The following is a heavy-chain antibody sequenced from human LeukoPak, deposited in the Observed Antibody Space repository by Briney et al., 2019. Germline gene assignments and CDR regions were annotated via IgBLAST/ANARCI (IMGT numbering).Heavy chain of an antibody. J-gene: IGHJ4*02. Sequence: PGGSLRLSCAASGFMLRNYGMHWVRQGPGKGLEWVAFIWADSSKKFYEDSVKGRFSISRDNAKNSLYLQMDNLRAADTAVYYCARNYSPFDYWGQGTLVTVSS. V-gene: IGHV3-33*01. CDR3: ARNYSPFDY. CDR2: IWADSSKK. D-gene: IGHD3-10*01. CDR1: GFMLRNYG.